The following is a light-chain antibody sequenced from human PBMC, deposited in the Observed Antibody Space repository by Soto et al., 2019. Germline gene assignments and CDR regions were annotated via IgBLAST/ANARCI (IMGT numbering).Light chain of an antibody. J-gene: IGKJ3*01. V-gene: IGKV3-20*01. CDR3: QQYGTPLFT. CDR2: GAS. CDR1: QSVTNNF. Sequence: IVLTQSPGTLSLSPGERATLSCGASQSVTNNFLAWYQQKPGQAPRLLIYGASSRATGVPDRFSGSRSGTDFTLTISRLEPGDFAVYYCQQYGTPLFTFGPGNKVDIK.